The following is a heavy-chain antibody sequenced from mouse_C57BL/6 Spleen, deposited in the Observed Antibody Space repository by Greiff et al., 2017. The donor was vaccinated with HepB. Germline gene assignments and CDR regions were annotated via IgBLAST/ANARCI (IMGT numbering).Heavy chain of an antibody. J-gene: IGHJ4*01. CDR2: IRNKANGYTT. CDR3: ARSYYAMDY. V-gene: IGHV7-3*01. CDR1: GFTFTDYY. Sequence: EVQVVESGGGLVQPGGSLSLSCAASGFTFTDYYMSWVRQPPGKALEWLGFIRNKANGYTTEYSASVKGRFTNSRDNSQSILYLQMNALRAEDSATYYCARSYYAMDYWGQGTSVTVSS.